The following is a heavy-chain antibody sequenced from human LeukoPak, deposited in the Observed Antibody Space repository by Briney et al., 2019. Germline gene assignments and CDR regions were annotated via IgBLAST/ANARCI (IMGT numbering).Heavy chain of an antibody. CDR2: IYYSGST. CDR1: GGSISSSSYY. D-gene: IGHD3-10*01. Sequence: SETLSLTCTVSGGSISSSSYYWGWIRQPPGKGLEWIGSIYYSGSTYYNPSLKSRVTISVDTSKNQFSLKLSSVTAADTAVYYCARDLDLNYYGSGGQGTMVTVSS. CDR3: ARDLDLNYYGS. J-gene: IGHJ3*01. V-gene: IGHV4-39*07.